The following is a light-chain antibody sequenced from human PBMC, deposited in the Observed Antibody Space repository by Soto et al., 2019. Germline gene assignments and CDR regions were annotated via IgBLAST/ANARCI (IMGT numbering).Light chain of an antibody. CDR2: DAS. J-gene: IGKJ1*01. V-gene: IGKV3-11*01. CDR1: QSVSSY. Sequence: TLSLSPGERATLSCRASQSVSSYLAWYQQKPGQAPRLLIYDASNRATGIPARFSGSGSGTDFTLTISSLEPEDFAVYYWQQRRNWPPESFGQGTKVDIK. CDR3: QQRRNWPPES.